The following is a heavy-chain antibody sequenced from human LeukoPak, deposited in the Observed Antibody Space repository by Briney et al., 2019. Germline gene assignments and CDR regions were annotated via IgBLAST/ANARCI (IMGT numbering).Heavy chain of an antibody. Sequence: PSETLSLTCAVSGYSISSGYYWGWIRQPPGKGLEWIASIYHSGSTYYNPSLKSRITISVDTSKNQFSLKLSSVTAADTAVYYCARGLAPTDWYFDLWGRGTLVTVSS. CDR1: GYSISSGYY. V-gene: IGHV4-38-2*01. D-gene: IGHD2-15*01. J-gene: IGHJ2*01. CDR2: IYHSGST. CDR3: ARGLAPTDWYFDL.